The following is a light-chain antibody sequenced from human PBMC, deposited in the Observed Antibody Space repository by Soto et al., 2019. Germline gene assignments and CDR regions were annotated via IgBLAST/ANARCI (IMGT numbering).Light chain of an antibody. CDR3: QQRSNWVS. J-gene: IGKJ4*01. Sequence: EIVLTQSPATLSLSPGERATLSCRASQSVRNFLAWYQQKPGQAPRLLTYETTNRAPGVPARFSGSGSGTDFTLTISSLEPEDFAVYFCQQRSNWVSFGGGTRVEIK. V-gene: IGKV3-11*01. CDR1: QSVRNF. CDR2: ETT.